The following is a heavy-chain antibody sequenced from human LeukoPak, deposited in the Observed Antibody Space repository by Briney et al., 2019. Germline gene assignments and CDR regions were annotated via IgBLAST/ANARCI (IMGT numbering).Heavy chain of an antibody. J-gene: IGHJ5*02. V-gene: IGHV4-4*07. Sequence: SETLSLTCTVSDGSISSYYWSWIRQPAGKGLEWIGRIYTSGSTNYNPSLKSRVTMSVDTSKNQFSLKLSSVTAADTAVYYCARGAGMYCSSTSCHNWFDPWGQGTLVTVSS. CDR2: IYTSGST. CDR3: ARGAGMYCSSTSCHNWFDP. D-gene: IGHD2-2*01. CDR1: DGSISSYY.